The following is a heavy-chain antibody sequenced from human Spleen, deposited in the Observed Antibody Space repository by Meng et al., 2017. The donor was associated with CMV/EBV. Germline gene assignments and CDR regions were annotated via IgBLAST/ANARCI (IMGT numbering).Heavy chain of an antibody. J-gene: IGHJ1*01. D-gene: IGHD2-21*01. CDR3: AKDGRLRSHVDFQH. V-gene: IGHV3-74*01. CDR1: GFTFSSYW. Sequence: GESLKISCAASGFTFSSYWMHWVRQAPGKGLVWVSRINSDGSSTSYADSVKGRFTISRDNAKNTLYLQMNSLRAEDTAVYYCAKDGRLRSHVDFQHWGQGTLVTVSS. CDR2: INSDGSST.